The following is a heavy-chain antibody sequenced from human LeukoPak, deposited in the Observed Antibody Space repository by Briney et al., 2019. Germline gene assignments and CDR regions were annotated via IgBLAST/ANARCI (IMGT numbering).Heavy chain of an antibody. CDR3: ARTTMVRGTYYMDV. V-gene: IGHV4-59*02. CDR1: GGSVTSYY. J-gene: IGHJ6*03. D-gene: IGHD3-10*01. CDR2: IYYSGYT. Sequence: SETLSLTCTVSGGSVTSYYWSWIRQPPGKGLEWIGYIYYSGYTNYNPSLKSRVTISVDTSKNQFSLKLSSVTAADTAVYYCARTTMVRGTYYMDVWGKGTTVTISS.